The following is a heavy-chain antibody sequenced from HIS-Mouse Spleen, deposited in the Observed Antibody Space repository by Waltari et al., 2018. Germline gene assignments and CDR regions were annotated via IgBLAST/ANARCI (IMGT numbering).Heavy chain of an antibody. D-gene: IGHD6-13*01. CDR1: GGSLSSSSYY. Sequence: QLQLQESCPGLVKPSETLSLPCTVSGGSLSSSSYYWGVIRQPPGKGLEWIGSIYYSGSTYYNPSLKSRVTISVDTSKNQFSLKLSSVTAADTAVYYCAREIPYSSSWYDWYFDLWGRGTLVTVSS. J-gene: IGHJ2*01. CDR3: AREIPYSSSWYDWYFDL. V-gene: IGHV4-39*07. CDR2: IYYSGST.